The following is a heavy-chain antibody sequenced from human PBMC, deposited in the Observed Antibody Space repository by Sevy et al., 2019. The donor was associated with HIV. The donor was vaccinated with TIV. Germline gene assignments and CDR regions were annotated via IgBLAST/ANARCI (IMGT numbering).Heavy chain of an antibody. Sequence: ASVKVSCKASGYTFTSYDISWVRQAPGEGLEWMGRISAYNRNTNYAQKLHGRVTMTTDTSTSTAYMELRSLRSDDTAVYYCARDRYYYDSSGYYYFDYWGQGTLVTVSS. CDR1: GYTFTSYD. CDR2: ISAYNRNT. CDR3: ARDRYYYDSSGYYYFDY. D-gene: IGHD3-22*01. J-gene: IGHJ4*02. V-gene: IGHV1-18*01.